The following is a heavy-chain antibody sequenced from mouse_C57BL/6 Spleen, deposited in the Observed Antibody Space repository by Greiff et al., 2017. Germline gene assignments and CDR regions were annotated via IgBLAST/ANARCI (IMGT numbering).Heavy chain of an antibody. CDR3: ARRESGLIDY. Sequence: QVQLQQPGAELVRPGTSVKLSCKASGYTFTSYWMHWVKQRPGQGLEWIGVIDPSDSYTNYNQKFKGKATLTVDTSSSTACMQLSSLTSEDSAVYYFARRESGLIDYWGQGTTLTVSS. J-gene: IGHJ2*01. CDR1: GYTFTSYW. CDR2: IDPSDSYT. V-gene: IGHV1-59*01. D-gene: IGHD2-4*01.